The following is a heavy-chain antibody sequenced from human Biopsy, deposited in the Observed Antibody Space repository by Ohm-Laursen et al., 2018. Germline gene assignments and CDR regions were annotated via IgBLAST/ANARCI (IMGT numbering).Heavy chain of an antibody. Sequence: PSLTCTVSGVSINGGRYYWNWIRPHPGKGLEWIVNIFYSANTYYNPSLKSRVTISVDTSKNQFSLKLSSVTAADTAVYYCARLGSGDYFPTFFDFWGQGALVTVSS. J-gene: IGHJ4*02. CDR3: ARLGSGDYFPTFFDF. V-gene: IGHV4-31*03. CDR1: GVSINGGRYY. CDR2: IFYSANT. D-gene: IGHD5-12*01.